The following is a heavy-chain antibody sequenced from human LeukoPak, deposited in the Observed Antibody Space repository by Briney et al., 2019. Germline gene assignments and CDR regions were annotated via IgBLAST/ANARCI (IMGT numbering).Heavy chain of an antibody. CDR1: GESIKSTYNY. V-gene: IGHV4-39*01. J-gene: IGHJ4*02. CDR2: IYYSTNT. CDR3: VRRVAGTFYFDK. D-gene: IGHD6-19*01. Sequence: SETLSLTCSVSGESIKSTYNYGAWVRQPPGKGLEWIGHIYYSTNTYYNSSLKSRVTISDDTSKNQVSLSLRSVTAADTALYFCVRRVAGTFYFDKWGEGSLVSVSS.